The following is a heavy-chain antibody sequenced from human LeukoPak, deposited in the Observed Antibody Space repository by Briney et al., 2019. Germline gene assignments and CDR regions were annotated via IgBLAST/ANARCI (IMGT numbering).Heavy chain of an antibody. D-gene: IGHD3-3*01. J-gene: IGHJ6*03. Sequence: GGSLRLSCAASGFTFSSYGMHWVRQAPGKGLEWVAFIRYDGSNKYYADSVKGRFTISRDNSKNTLYLQMNSLRAEDTAVYYCAKGLVWSGYSRRMDVWGKGTTVTVSS. CDR2: IRYDGSNK. V-gene: IGHV3-30*02. CDR3: AKGLVWSGYSRRMDV. CDR1: GFTFSSYG.